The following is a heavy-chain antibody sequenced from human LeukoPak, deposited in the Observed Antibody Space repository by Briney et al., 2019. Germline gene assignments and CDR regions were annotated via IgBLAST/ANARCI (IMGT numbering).Heavy chain of an antibody. CDR2: IRSSSTTI. Sequence: GGSLRLSCEASGFSFSAYSMSWVRQAPGKGLEWISYIRSSSTTIYYADSVKGRFTISRDNAENSVYLQMNGLRVEDTAVYFCARDSRSHCGTDACYGPYFDYWGQGILVAVSS. J-gene: IGHJ4*02. V-gene: IGHV3-48*01. D-gene: IGHD2-2*01. CDR1: GFSFSAYS. CDR3: ARDSRSHCGTDACYGPYFDY.